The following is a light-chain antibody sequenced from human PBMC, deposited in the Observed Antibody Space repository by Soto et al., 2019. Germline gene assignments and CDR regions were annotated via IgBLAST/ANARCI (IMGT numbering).Light chain of an antibody. Sequence: QSVLTQRPSVSGAPGQRVTISCTGSSSNIGAGYDVLWYQQLPGTAPKLLIYGNSNRPSGVPDRFSGSKSGTSASLAITGLQAEDEADYYCQSYDSSLSGHVVFGGGTKLTVL. CDR3: QSYDSSLSGHVV. V-gene: IGLV1-40*01. J-gene: IGLJ2*01. CDR2: GNS. CDR1: SSNIGAGYD.